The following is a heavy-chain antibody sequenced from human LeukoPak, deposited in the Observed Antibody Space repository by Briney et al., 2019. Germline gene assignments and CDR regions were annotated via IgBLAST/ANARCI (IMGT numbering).Heavy chain of an antibody. J-gene: IGHJ4*02. CDR3: ARSAFLEWLPHGFDY. D-gene: IGHD3-3*01. V-gene: IGHV1-2*02. CDR1: GYTFTGYY. CDR2: INPNSGGT. Sequence: ASVKVSCKASGYTFTGYYMHWVRQAPGQGLEWMALINPNSGGTNYAQKFQGRVTMTRDTSFSTAYMELSRLRSDDTAVYYCARSAFLEWLPHGFDYWGQGTLVTVSS.